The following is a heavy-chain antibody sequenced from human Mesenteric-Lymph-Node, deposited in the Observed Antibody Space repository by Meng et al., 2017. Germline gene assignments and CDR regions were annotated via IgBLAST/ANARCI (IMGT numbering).Heavy chain of an antibody. Sequence: SETLSLTCTVSGGSISSSSYYWGWIRQPPGKGLEWIGSIYYRGSTYYNPSLKSRVTISVDTSKNQFSLRLSSVTAADTAVYYCARVVGYSYGRIDYWGQGTLVTVSS. CDR3: ARVVGYSYGRIDY. J-gene: IGHJ4*02. CDR2: IYYRGST. CDR1: GGSISSSSYY. D-gene: IGHD5-18*01. V-gene: IGHV4-39*07.